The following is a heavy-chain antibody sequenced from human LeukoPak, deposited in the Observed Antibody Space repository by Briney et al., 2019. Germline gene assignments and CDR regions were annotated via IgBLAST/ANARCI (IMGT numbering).Heavy chain of an antibody. CDR3: AKDRGSYLPTMFDY. CDR1: GFTFSSYG. V-gene: IGHV3-30*18. D-gene: IGHD1-26*01. Sequence: GGSLRLSCAASGFTFSSYGMHWVRQAPGKGLEWVAVISYDGSNKYYADSVKGRFTISRDNSKNTLYLQMNSLRAEDTAVYYCAKDRGSYLPTMFDYWGQGTLVTVSS. J-gene: IGHJ4*02. CDR2: ISYDGSNK.